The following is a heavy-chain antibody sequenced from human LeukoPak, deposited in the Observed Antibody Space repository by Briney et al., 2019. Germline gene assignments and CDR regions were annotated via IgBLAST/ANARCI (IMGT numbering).Heavy chain of an antibody. CDR3: AKDPGDGYNLGYFDY. CDR2: ISYDGSNK. V-gene: IGHV3-30*18. J-gene: IGHJ4*02. CDR1: GFTFSSYG. D-gene: IGHD5-24*01. Sequence: PGRSLRLSCAASGFTFSSYGMHWVRQAPGKGLEWVAVISYDGSNKYYADSVKGRFTISRDNSKNTLYLQMNSLRAEDTAVYYCAKDPGDGYNLGYFDYWGQGTLVTVSS.